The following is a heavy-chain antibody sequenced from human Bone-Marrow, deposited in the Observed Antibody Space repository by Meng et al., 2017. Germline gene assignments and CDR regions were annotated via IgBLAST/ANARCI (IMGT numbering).Heavy chain of an antibody. D-gene: IGHD5-18*01. V-gene: IGHV3-33*06. J-gene: IGHJ5*02. Sequence: GGSLRLSCAASGFTFSSYGMHWVRQAPGKGLEWVAVIWYDGSNKYYADSVKGRFTISRDNSKNTLHLQMQSLRAEDTAVYYFAKDHYQFAHGYGGFDPWGQGTMVTVSS. CDR2: IWYDGSNK. CDR1: GFTFSSYG. CDR3: AKDHYQFAHGYGGFDP.